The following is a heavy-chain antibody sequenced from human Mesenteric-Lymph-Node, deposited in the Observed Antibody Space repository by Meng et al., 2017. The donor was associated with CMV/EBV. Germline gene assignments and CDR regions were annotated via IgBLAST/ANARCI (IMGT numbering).Heavy chain of an antibody. CDR1: GYSCTSHD. D-gene: IGHD3/OR15-3a*01. CDR2: MNPNSGNT. V-gene: IGHV1-8*02. J-gene: IGHJ4*02. Sequence: SCKASGYSCTSHDINWVRQATGQGLEWMGWMNPNSGNTGSAQKFQSRVTMTSDTSIRTAYMELSSLRSEDTAVYYCARGSQGGTHDFWGQGTLVTVSS. CDR3: ARGSQGGTHDF.